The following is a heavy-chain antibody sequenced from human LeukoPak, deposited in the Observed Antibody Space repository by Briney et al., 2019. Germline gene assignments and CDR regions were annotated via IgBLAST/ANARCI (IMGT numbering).Heavy chain of an antibody. CDR2: ISGSGGST. V-gene: IGHV3-23*01. Sequence: GGSLRLSCAASGFTFSSYGMSWVRQAPGKGLEWVSAISGSGGSTYYADSVKGRFTISRDNSKNTLYLQMNSLRAEDTAVYYCARGAYCSGGSCYNYYYYYMDVWGKGTTVTISS. CDR3: ARGAYCSGGSCYNYYYYYMDV. CDR1: GFTFSSYG. J-gene: IGHJ6*03. D-gene: IGHD2-15*01.